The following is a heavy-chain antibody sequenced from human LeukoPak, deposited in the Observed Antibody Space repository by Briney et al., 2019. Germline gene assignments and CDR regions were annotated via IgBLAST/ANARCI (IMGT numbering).Heavy chain of an antibody. D-gene: IGHD6-19*01. J-gene: IGHJ4*02. V-gene: IGHV3-7*01. CDR3: ARDRVALAILSRYYFDY. Sequence: PGGSLRLSCAASGFTFSSYWMSWVRQAPGKGLEWVANIKEDGREKYHVDSVKGRFTISRDNAKNSLYLQMNSLRAEDTAVYYCARDRVALAILSRYYFDYWGQGTLVTVSS. CDR1: GFTFSSYW. CDR2: IKEDGREK.